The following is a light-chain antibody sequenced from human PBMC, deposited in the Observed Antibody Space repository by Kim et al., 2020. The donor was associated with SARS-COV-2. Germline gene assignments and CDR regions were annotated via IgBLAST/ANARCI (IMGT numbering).Light chain of an antibody. V-gene: IGLV3-9*01. CDR3: QVWDSSTAV. J-gene: IGLJ1*01. Sequence: VALGQTARITCGGNNLGSKNVHWYQQKPGQAPVLVIYRDSTRPSGIPERFSGSNSGNTATLTISRAQAGDEADYYCQVWDSSTAVFGTGTKVTVL. CDR1: NLGSKN. CDR2: RDS.